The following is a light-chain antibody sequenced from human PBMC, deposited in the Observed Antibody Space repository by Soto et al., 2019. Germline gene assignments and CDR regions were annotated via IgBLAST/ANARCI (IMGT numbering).Light chain of an antibody. Sequence: DIPMTQSPSTLSASVGDRVTITCRASQSISSWLAWYQQKPGKAPKLLIYKASSLESGVPSRFSGSGSGTEFTFTISSLQPDDFATSYCQQYNSYWTFGQGTKVEIK. CDR1: QSISSW. CDR3: QQYNSYWT. CDR2: KAS. V-gene: IGKV1-5*03. J-gene: IGKJ1*01.